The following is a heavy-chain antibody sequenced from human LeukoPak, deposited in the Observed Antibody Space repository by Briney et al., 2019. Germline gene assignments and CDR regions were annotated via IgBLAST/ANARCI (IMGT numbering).Heavy chain of an antibody. Sequence: GGSLRLSCAASGFTFSSYNMNWVRQAPGKGLEWVSSVDFRSSNIYYADSVKGRFTISRDNAKNSLYLQMNSLRAEDTAVYYCARGGSFDYWGQGTLVTVSS. D-gene: IGHD5-12*01. CDR3: ARGGSFDY. CDR1: GFTFSSYN. CDR2: VDFRSSNI. J-gene: IGHJ4*02. V-gene: IGHV3-21*01.